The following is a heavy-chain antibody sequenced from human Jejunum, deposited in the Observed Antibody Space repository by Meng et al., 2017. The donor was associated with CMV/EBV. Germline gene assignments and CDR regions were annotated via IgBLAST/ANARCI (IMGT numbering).Heavy chain of an antibody. CDR2: SAHRRRT. CDR3: ATAHEDAIKY. Sequence: QEWGAGFFSPSVTLPLTCTLSGGSFSAYTWSWIRQAPGEGLWWMGESAHRRRTNFTQSLKSRVSISRDTSRDQFSLRLNSVTAADTAVYYCATAHEDAIKYWGQGTLVTVSS. V-gene: IGHV4-34*01. CDR1: GGSFSAYT. J-gene: IGHJ4*02. D-gene: IGHD5-12*01.